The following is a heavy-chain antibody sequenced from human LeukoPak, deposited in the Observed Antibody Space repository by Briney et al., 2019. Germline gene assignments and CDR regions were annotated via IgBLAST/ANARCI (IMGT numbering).Heavy chain of an antibody. CDR3: AREADDYGVGYYYYYMDV. D-gene: IGHD4-17*01. Sequence: HSGGSLRLSCAASGFIFSTYGMHWVRQAPGKGLEWVTFIRYDGGNKDYADSVKGRFTISRDNSKNTLYLQMNSLRAEDTAVYYCAREADDYGVGYYYYYMDVWGKGTTVTISS. CDR1: GFIFSTYG. V-gene: IGHV3-30*02. J-gene: IGHJ6*03. CDR2: IRYDGGNK.